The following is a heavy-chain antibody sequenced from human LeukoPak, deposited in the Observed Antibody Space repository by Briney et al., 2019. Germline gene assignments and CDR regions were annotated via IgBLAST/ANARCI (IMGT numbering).Heavy chain of an antibody. CDR1: GFTFRSYA. Sequence: PGGSLRLSCAASGFTFRSYAMHWVRQAPGKGLEWVAVISYDGGNKYYAGSVKGRFPISRDNSKNTLYLQMNSLRAEDTAVYYCARVRAGEVGGFDYWGQGTLVTVSS. D-gene: IGHD3-16*01. J-gene: IGHJ4*02. CDR3: ARVRAGEVGGFDY. V-gene: IGHV3-30-3*01. CDR2: ISYDGGNK.